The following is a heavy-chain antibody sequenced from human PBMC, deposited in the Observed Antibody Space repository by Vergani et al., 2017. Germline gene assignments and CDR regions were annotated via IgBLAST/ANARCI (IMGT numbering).Heavy chain of an antibody. CDR3: AGDSYWRSSGGLWDY. CDR2: ISYDGSKK. V-gene: IGHV3-30-3*01. Sequence: QVQLVESGGGVVQPGRSLRLSCAASGFTFSSYAMHWVRQAPGKGLEWVAVISYDGSKKYYANSVKGRFTISRDNSKNTLYLQMNSLRAEDTAVYYCAGDSYWRSSGGLWDYWGQGTLVTVSS. CDR1: GFTFSSYA. D-gene: IGHD6-6*01. J-gene: IGHJ4*02.